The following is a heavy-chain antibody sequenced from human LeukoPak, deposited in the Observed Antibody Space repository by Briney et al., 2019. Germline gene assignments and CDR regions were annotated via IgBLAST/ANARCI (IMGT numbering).Heavy chain of an antibody. CDR3: ARDPPYYDILTGYSYYFDY. CDR1: GGSFSGYY. J-gene: IGHJ4*02. CDR2: INHSGST. D-gene: IGHD3-9*01. Sequence: PSETLSLTCAVYGGSFSGYYWSWIRQPPGKGLEWIGEINHSGSTNYNPSLKSRVTISVDTSKNQFSLKLSSVTAADTAVYYCARDPPYYDILTGYSYYFDYWGQGTLVTVSS. V-gene: IGHV4-34*01.